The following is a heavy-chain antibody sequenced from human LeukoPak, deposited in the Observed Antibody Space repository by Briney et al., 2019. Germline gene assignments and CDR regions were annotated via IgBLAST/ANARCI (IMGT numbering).Heavy chain of an antibody. CDR2: IYYSGST. J-gene: IGHJ4*02. CDR3: ASAQGWRDF. V-gene: IGHV4-61*08. Sequence: SETLSLTCTVSGGSINSGDYYWSWIRQHPGKGLEWIGNIYYSGSTNYNPSLKTRVTISVDTSKNQFSLRLNSVTAADSAMYYCASAQGWRDFWGQGTLVTVSS. CDR1: GGSINSGDYY. D-gene: IGHD2-15*01.